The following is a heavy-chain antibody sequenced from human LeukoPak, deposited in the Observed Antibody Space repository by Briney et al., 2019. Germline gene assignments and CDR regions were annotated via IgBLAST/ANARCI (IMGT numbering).Heavy chain of an antibody. D-gene: IGHD6-25*01. J-gene: IGHJ6*02. CDR1: GYTFTSYD. CDR3: ARHDCSGWHYYYYGMDV. Sequence: GASVKVSCKASGYTFTSYDINWVRQATGQGLEWMGWMNPNSGNTGYAQKFQGRVTMTRNTSISTAYMELSSLGSEDTAVYYCARHDCSGWHYYYYGMDVWGQGTTVTVSS. V-gene: IGHV1-8*01. CDR2: MNPNSGNT.